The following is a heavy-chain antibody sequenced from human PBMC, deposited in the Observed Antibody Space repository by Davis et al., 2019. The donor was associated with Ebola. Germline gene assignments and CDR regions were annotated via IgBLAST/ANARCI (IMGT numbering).Heavy chain of an antibody. CDR3: ARGGGSYYMDV. D-gene: IGHD3-10*01. CDR1: GWSFSDYY. CDR2: INHSGST. J-gene: IGHJ6*03. Sequence: MPSETLSLTCAVYGWSFSDYYWSWIRQPPGKGLEWIGEINHSGSTNYNPSLKSRVTISVDTSKKQFSLKLNSVTAADTAVYYCARGGGSYYMDVWGKGATVTVSS. V-gene: IGHV4-34*01.